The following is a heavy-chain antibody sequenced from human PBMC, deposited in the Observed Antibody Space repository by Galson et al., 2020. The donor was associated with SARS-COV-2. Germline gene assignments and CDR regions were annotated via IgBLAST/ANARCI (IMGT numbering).Heavy chain of an antibody. CDR1: GASINSGRHF. CDR2: IYYSGTT. CDR3: TKGSPLIDYGDYVGDFDS. V-gene: IGHV4-31*03. Sequence: ASETLSLTCTVSGASINSGRHFWSWIRQHPGLGREWIGDIYYSGTTNYNPSLKSRVDISVDTSKNQFYLKLTSVTAADTAVYYCTKGSPLIDYGDYVGDFDSWGQGTLVTVSS. J-gene: IGHJ4*02. D-gene: IGHD4-17*01.